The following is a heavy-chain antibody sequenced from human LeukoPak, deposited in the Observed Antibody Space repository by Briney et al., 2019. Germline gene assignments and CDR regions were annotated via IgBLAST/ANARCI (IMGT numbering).Heavy chain of an antibody. CDR3: ARGCSGYEAYYYYGMDV. Sequence: ASVKVSCKASGYTFTSYDINWVRQATGQGLEWMGWMNPNSGNTGYAQKFQGRVTMTRNTSISTAYMELSSLRSEDTAVYYCARGCSGYEAYYYYGMDVWGQGTTVTVSS. J-gene: IGHJ6*02. D-gene: IGHD5-12*01. CDR2: MNPNSGNT. V-gene: IGHV1-8*01. CDR1: GYTFTSYD.